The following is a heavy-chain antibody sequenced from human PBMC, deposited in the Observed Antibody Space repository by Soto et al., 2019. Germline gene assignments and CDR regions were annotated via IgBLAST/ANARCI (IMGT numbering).Heavy chain of an antibody. J-gene: IGHJ5*02. CDR1: GFTVSSNY. CDR3: AREVRVRYFAWFDP. V-gene: IGHV3-53*01. Sequence: EVQLVESGGGLIQPGGSLRLSCAASGFTVSSNYMSWVRQAPGKGLELVSVIYSGGSTYYADYVKGRFTISRDNSKNTLYLQMNSLRAEDTAVYYCAREVRVRYFAWFDPWGQGTLVTVSS. CDR2: IYSGGST. D-gene: IGHD3-9*01.